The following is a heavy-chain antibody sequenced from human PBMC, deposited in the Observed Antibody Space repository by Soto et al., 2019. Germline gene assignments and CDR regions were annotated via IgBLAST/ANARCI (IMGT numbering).Heavy chain of an antibody. V-gene: IGHV3-30*18. Sequence: QVQLVESGGGVVQPGRSLRLSCAASGFTFSSYGMHWVRQAPGKGLEWVAVISYDGSNKYYADSVKGRFTISRDNSKNTVYLQMNSLRAEDTAVYYCAKDRNYGGNSGWYFDLWGRGTLVTVSS. J-gene: IGHJ2*01. CDR3: AKDRNYGGNSGWYFDL. CDR1: GFTFSSYG. D-gene: IGHD4-17*01. CDR2: ISYDGSNK.